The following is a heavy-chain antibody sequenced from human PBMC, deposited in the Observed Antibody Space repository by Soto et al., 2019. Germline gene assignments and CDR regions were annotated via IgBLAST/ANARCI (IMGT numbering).Heavy chain of an antibody. Sequence: QVQLVQSGAEVKKPGASVKVSCKASGYTFTSYDINWVRQATGQGLEWMGWMNPNSGNTGYAQKFQGRVTMTRNTSXSXXYMELSSLRSEDTAVYYWARGGVFFFAAPTNPFDYWGQGTLVTVSS. CDR2: MNPNSGNT. V-gene: IGHV1-8*01. D-gene: IGHD3-10*01. CDR1: GYTFTSYD. CDR3: ARGGVFFFAAPTNPFDY. J-gene: IGHJ4*02.